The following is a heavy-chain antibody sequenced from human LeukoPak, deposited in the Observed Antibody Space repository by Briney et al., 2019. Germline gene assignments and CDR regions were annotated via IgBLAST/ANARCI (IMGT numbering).Heavy chain of an antibody. D-gene: IGHD4-17*01. J-gene: IGHJ3*02. CDR2: IIPILGIA. CDR3: ARSFYGDYGDDAFDI. CDR1: GGTFSSYA. V-gene: IGHV1-69*04. Sequence: SVKVSCKASGGTFSSYAISWVRQAPGQGLEWMGRIIPILGIANYAQKFQGRVTITADKSTSTAYMELSSLRSEDTAVYYCARSFYGDYGDDAFDIWGQGTMVTVSS.